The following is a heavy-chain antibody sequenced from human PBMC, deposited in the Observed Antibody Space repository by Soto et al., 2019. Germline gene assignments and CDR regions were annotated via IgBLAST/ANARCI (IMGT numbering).Heavy chain of an antibody. CDR3: AKRATGTYFDY. Sequence: EVKLLESGGGLVQPGGSLRLSCAASGFTFSSYAMNWVRQAPGKGLEWVSVISGSGGSTYYADSVKGRFTISRDNSKNTRYLQMNSLRAEDTAVYYCAKRATGTYFDYWGQGTLVTVSS. CDR1: GFTFSSYA. CDR2: ISGSGGST. V-gene: IGHV3-23*01. J-gene: IGHJ4*02. D-gene: IGHD1-1*01.